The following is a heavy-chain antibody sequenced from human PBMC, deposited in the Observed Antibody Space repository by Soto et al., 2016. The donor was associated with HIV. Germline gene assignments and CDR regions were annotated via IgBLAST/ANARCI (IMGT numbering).Heavy chain of an antibody. CDR1: GFPFRSYV. V-gene: IGHV3-48*03. CDR3: VRRSNTVTTAYWYFDL. J-gene: IGHJ2*01. D-gene: IGHD4-17*01. Sequence: EVQLVESGGGSVQPGGSLRLSCEAPGFPFRSYVMNWVRQAPGKGLEWISYISSSGSIKHYADSVKGRFTISRDKAKNSLFLQTNSLRVDDTAVYYCVRRSNTVTTAYWYFDLWGRGTLVTVSS. CDR2: ISSSGSIK.